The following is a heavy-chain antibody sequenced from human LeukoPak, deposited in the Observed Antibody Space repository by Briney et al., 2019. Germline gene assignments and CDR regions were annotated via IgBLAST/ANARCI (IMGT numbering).Heavy chain of an antibody. CDR2: IIPIFGTA. J-gene: IGHJ6*03. CDR3: ARVGHYDILTGYFYYYYYMDV. CDR1: GYTFTGYY. V-gene: IGHV1-69*06. D-gene: IGHD3-9*01. Sequence: ASVKVSCKASGYTFTGYYMHWVRQAPGQGLEWMGGIIPIFGTANYAQKFQGRVTITADKSTSTAYMELSSLRSEDTAVYYCARVGHYDILTGYFYYYYYMDVWGKGTTVTVSS.